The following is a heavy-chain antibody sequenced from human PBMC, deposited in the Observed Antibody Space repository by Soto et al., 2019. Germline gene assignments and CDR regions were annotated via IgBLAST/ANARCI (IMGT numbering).Heavy chain of an antibody. D-gene: IGHD6-6*01. CDR3: ARGGSSSDNGMDV. J-gene: IGHJ6*02. CDR2: ISSRSYTI. Sequence: EVQLVESGGGLVQPGGSLRLSCAASEFSFSTYSMNWVRQAPGKGLEWVSYISSRSYTIYYVDSVKGRFTISRDNAKNSLYLQMNSLRDEDTAVYYCARGGSSSDNGMDVWGQGTPVTVSS. V-gene: IGHV3-48*02. CDR1: EFSFSTYS.